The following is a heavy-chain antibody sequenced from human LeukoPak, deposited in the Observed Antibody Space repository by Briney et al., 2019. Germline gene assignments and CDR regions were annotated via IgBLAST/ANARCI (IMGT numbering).Heavy chain of an antibody. D-gene: IGHD3-10*01. V-gene: IGHV1-69*04. CDR1: GGTFSSYA. CDR3: ARSYRRYCSGSYSHDYYYGMDV. J-gene: IGHJ6*02. CDR2: IIPIFGIA. Sequence: SVKVSCKASGGTFSSYAISWVRQAPGQGLEWMGRIIPIFGIANYAQKFQGRVTITADKSTSTAYMELSSLRSEDTAVYYCARSYRRYCSGSYSHDYYYGMDVWGQGTTVTVSS.